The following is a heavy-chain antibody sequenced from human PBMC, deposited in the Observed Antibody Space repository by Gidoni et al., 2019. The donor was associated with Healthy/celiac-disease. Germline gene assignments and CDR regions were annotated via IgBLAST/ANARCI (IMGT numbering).Heavy chain of an antibody. CDR3: ANGPYYYDSSGYSTPSMFDY. CDR2: ISGSCGST. V-gene: IGHV3-23*01. D-gene: IGHD3-22*01. Sequence: EVQRLESGGGLVQPGGSLRPSCAASGFPFSSYAMRRVRQSPGKGLGWVSAISGSCGSTYYADSVKGRFTISRDNSKNTLYLQMNSLRAEDTAVYYCANGPYYYDSSGYSTPSMFDYWGQGTLVTVSS. CDR1: GFPFSSYA. J-gene: IGHJ4*02.